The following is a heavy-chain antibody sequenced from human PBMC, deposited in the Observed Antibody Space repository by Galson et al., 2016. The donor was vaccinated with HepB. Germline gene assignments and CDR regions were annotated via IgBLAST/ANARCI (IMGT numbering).Heavy chain of an antibody. CDR3: ARGHYSYDSGKWFDP. D-gene: IGHD3-10*01. CDR2: LYYGGGT. CDR1: GGSVSSGGYY. Sequence: ETLSLTCTVSGGSVSSGGYYWSWIRQPPGKGLEWIGYLYYGGGTNCNPSLKSRVTISIDTSKNQFSLKLSSVTAADTAVYYCARGHYSYDSGKWFDPWGQGTLVTVSS. J-gene: IGHJ5*02. V-gene: IGHV4-61*08.